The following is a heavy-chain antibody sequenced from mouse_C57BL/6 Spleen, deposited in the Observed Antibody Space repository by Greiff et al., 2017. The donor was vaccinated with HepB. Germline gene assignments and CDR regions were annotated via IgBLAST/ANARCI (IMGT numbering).Heavy chain of an antibody. CDR3: TRRLYY. D-gene: IGHD6-2*01. CDR2: IDPETGGT. Sequence: QVQLKESGAELVRPGASVTLSCKASGYTFTDYEMHWVKQTPVHGLEWIGAIDPETGGTAYNQKFKGKAILTADKSSSTAYMELRSLTSEDSAVYYCTRRLYYWGQGTTLTVSS. J-gene: IGHJ2*01. CDR1: GYTFTDYE. V-gene: IGHV1-15*01.